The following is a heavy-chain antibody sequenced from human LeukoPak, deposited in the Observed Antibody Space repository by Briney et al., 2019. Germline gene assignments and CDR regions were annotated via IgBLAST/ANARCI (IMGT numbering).Heavy chain of an antibody. V-gene: IGHV1-18*01. D-gene: IGHD4-17*01. Sequence: VASVKVSCKASGYTFTSYGISWVRQAPGQGLEWMGWISAYNGNTNYAQKLQGRVTMTTDTSTSTAYMELRSLRSDDTAVYYCARDGGPGYDYGDYVGFDYWGQGTLVTVSS. J-gene: IGHJ4*02. CDR3: ARDGGPGYDYGDYVGFDY. CDR2: ISAYNGNT. CDR1: GYTFTSYG.